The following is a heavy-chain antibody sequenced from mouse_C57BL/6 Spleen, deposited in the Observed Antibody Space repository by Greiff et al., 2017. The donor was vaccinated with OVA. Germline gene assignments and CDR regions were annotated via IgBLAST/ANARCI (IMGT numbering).Heavy chain of an antibody. CDR3: ARKGYSNPYAMDY. Sequence: VQLQQPGAELVKPGASVKLSCKASGYTFTSYWMHWVKQRPGQGLEWIGMIHPNSGSTNYNEKFKSKATLTVDKSSSTAYMQLSSLTSEDSAVYYCARKGYSNPYAMDYWGQGTSVTVSS. D-gene: IGHD2-5*01. V-gene: IGHV1-64*01. J-gene: IGHJ4*01. CDR1: GYTFTSYW. CDR2: IHPNSGST.